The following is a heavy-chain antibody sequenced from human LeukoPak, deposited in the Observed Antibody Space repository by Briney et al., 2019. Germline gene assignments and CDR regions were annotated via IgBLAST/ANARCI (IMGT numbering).Heavy chain of an antibody. CDR1: GFTFSSYA. D-gene: IGHD2-2*01. Sequence: GGSLRLSCAASGFTFSSYALNWVRQAPGKGLEWVSYISISSSTLYYTDSVKGRFTISRDNAKNSLYLQMNSLRDEDTAVYYCARDCQYCSNTNCRCCWGQGTLVTVSS. CDR2: ISISSSTL. J-gene: IGHJ4*02. V-gene: IGHV3-48*02. CDR3: ARDCQYCSNTNCRCC.